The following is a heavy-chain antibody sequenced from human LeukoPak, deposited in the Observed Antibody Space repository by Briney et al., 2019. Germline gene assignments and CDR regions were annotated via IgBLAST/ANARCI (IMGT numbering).Heavy chain of an antibody. D-gene: IGHD4-17*01. J-gene: IGHJ6*03. CDR1: GGSFSGYY. V-gene: IGHV4-34*01. Sequence: SETLSLTCAVYGGSFSGYYWSWMRQPPGKGLEWIGEINHSGSTNYNPSLKSRVTISVDTSKNQFSLKLSSVTAADTAVYYCARGVTTRYYYYYMDVWGKGTTVTVSS. CDR2: INHSGST. CDR3: ARGVTTRYYYYYMDV.